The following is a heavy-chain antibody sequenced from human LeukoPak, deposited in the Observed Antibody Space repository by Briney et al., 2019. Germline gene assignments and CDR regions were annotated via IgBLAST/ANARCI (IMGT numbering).Heavy chain of an antibody. CDR1: GLTLSNAW. CDR3: ATGRSGYFDP. J-gene: IGHJ4*02. CDR2: IKSKTDGGIK. Sequence: GGSLRLSCAASGLTLSNAWMTWVRQAPGKGLEWVARIKSKTDGGIKDYAAPVKGTSTISRDDSENTVYLQMNSLKIEDTAVYYCATGRSGYFDPWGQGTLVFVSS. V-gene: IGHV3-15*01.